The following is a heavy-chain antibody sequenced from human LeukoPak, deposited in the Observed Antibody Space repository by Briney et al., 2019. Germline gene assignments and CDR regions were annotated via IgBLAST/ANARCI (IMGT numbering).Heavy chain of an antibody. CDR1: GDSLSSGYY. J-gene: IGHJ5*02. V-gene: IGHV4-38-2*01. Sequence: SETLSLTCEVSGDSLSSGYYWDWIRQPPGKGLEWIGGVYYSGSAYYNPSLKSRVTISVDTSKNRFSLKLNSVTAADTAVYYCASEDCSGRGCWFDPWGQGTLVTVSS. CDR2: VYYSGSA. D-gene: IGHD2-15*01. CDR3: ASEDCSGRGCWFDP.